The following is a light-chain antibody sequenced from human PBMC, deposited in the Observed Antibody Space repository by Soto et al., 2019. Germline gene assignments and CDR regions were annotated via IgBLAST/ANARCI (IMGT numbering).Light chain of an antibody. CDR2: GAS. V-gene: IGKV3-15*01. Sequence: EIVMTQSPATLSVSPGERATLSYRASQSVSSNLAWYQQKPGQAPRLLIYGASTRATGIPGRFSASGSGTEFTLTISSLQSEDFALYYCQQYNNWPPAFGQGTKVEIK. CDR3: QQYNNWPPA. J-gene: IGKJ1*01. CDR1: QSVSSN.